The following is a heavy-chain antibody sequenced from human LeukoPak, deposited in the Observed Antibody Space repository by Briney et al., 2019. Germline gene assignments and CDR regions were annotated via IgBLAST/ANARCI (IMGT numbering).Heavy chain of an antibody. J-gene: IGHJ4*02. Sequence: ASVKVSCKASGYTFTGYYMHWVRQAPGQGLEWMGWINPNSGGTNYAQKFQGRVTMTRDTSISTAYMELSRLRSDVTAVYYCARGGLLLWFGELPYPFDYWGQGTLVTVSS. CDR2: INPNSGGT. CDR3: ARGGLLLWFGELPYPFDY. V-gene: IGHV1-2*02. D-gene: IGHD3-10*01. CDR1: GYTFTGYY.